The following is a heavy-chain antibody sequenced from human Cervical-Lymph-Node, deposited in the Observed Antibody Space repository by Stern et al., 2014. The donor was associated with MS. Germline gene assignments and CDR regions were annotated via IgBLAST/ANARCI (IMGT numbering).Heavy chain of an antibody. D-gene: IGHD6-19*01. Sequence: EDQLVESGGGFVQPGGSLRLSCTASGFTSSSYAMSWVRQAPGKGLEWVSAISGSGNSPNYADSVRGRFTISRDNTKNMLYLQMDSLRVEDTAVYYCAKDLRAVAGTGFDYWGQGILVTVSS. J-gene: IGHJ4*02. CDR1: GFTSSSYA. CDR3: AKDLRAVAGTGFDY. CDR2: ISGSGNSP. V-gene: IGHV3-23*04.